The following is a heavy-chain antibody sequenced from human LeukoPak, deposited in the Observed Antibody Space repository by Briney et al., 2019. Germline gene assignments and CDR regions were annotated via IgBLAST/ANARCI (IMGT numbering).Heavy chain of an antibody. CDR1: GGSISSGGYY. CDR3: ARGSPYAWELQQS. V-gene: IGHV4-31*03. D-gene: IGHD1-26*01. Sequence: SQTLSLTCTVSGGSISSGGYYWSWIRQHPGKGLEWIGYIYYSGSTYYNPSLKSRVTISVDTSKNQFSLQLSSVTAADTGVYYCARGSPYAWELQQSWGQGTLVTVSS. CDR2: IYYSGST. J-gene: IGHJ5*02.